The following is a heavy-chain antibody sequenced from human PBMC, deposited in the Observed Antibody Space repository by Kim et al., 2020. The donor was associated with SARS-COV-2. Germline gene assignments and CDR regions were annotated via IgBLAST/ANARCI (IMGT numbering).Heavy chain of an antibody. CDR1: GGSVSSGSYY. J-gene: IGHJ6*02. V-gene: IGHV4-61*01. CDR2: IYYSGST. Sequence: SETLSLTCTVSGGSVSSGSYYWSWIRQPPGKGLEWIGYIYYSGSTNYNPSLKSRVTISVDTSKNQFSLKLSSVTAADTAVYYCATMGYSGYDYPYLDYGMDVWGQGTTVTVSS. CDR3: ATMGYSGYDYPYLDYGMDV. D-gene: IGHD5-12*01.